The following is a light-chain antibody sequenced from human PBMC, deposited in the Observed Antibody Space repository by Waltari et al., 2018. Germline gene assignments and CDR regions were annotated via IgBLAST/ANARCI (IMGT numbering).Light chain of an antibody. V-gene: IGKV3-20*01. CDR1: QSVYGSY. CDR3: QQYGTLPST. CDR2: NAS. Sequence: EIVLTQSPGTLSLSPGERATLSCRASQSVYGSYLAWYQQKPGQAPRLLIYNASNRATGIPDRFSGSGSGTDFSLTISRLEPEDFAVYYCQQYGTLPSTFGQGTKLEIK. J-gene: IGKJ2*01.